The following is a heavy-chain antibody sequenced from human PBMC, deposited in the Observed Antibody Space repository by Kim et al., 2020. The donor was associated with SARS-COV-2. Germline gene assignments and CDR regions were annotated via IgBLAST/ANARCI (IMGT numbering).Heavy chain of an antibody. CDR2: IKSKTDGGTS. Sequence: GGSLRLSCAVSAIPFSNAWFNWVRQSPGKGLEWVGRIKSKTDGGTSDLAAPVKGRFAISRDDSENTLYLLMNNVKTDDSAVYYCTTVSMRWGQGTLVTVSS. CDR1: AIPFSNAW. D-gene: IGHD2-2*01. J-gene: IGHJ4*02. CDR3: TTVSMR. V-gene: IGHV3-15*01.